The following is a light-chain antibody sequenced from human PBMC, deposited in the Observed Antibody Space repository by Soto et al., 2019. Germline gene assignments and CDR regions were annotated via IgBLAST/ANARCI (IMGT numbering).Light chain of an antibody. CDR1: SSDVGSYNL. CDR2: EVS. J-gene: IGLJ2*01. Sequence: QSVLTQPASVSGSPGQSITISCTGTSSDVGSYNLVSWYQQHPGKAPKLMIYEVSKRPSGVSNRFSGSKSGNTASLTISGLQAEDEADYYCCSYAGSSLEVFGGGTKVTVL. CDR3: CSYAGSSLEV. V-gene: IGLV2-23*02.